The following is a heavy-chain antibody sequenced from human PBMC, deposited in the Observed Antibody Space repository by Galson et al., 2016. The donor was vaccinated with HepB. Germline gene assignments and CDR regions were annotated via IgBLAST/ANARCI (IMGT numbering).Heavy chain of an antibody. D-gene: IGHD1-26*01. CDR2: INTGKGNT. J-gene: IGHJ4*02. Sequence: SVKVSCKASGYTFITYAVHWVRQAPGQSLEWMGWINTGKGNTKYSQKFQDRVTITRDTSASTGYMELSNLRSEDTAVYFCARLSTSGTYFGYWGQGVLVTVSS. V-gene: IGHV1-3*04. CDR1: GYTFITYA. CDR3: ARLSTSGTYFGY.